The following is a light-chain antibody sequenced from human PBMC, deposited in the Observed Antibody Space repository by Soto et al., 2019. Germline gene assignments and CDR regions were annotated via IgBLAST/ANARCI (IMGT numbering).Light chain of an antibody. CDR2: AAS. V-gene: IGKV1-27*01. Sequence: DVQMTQSPSSLSASVGDTVTITCRASQGIAFYLAWFQQRPGKAPNLLISAASNLKSGVPSRFSGSGFGTDFTLTISSLQPEDVATYYCQKYDTAPFTFGPG. CDR1: QGIAFY. CDR3: QKYDTAPFT. J-gene: IGKJ3*01.